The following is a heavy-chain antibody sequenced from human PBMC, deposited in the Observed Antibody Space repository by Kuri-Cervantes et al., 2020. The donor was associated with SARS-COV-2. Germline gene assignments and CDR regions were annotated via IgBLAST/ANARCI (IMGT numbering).Heavy chain of an antibody. V-gene: IGHV4-59*12. CDR3: ARDNAVVAAVGNYSYYAMDV. J-gene: IGHJ6*02. D-gene: IGHD2-15*01. Sequence: ESLKISCTVSGGSINTFYWSWIRQPPGKGLEWIGYIYYSGSTNYNPSLKSRVTISIDTSKNQVSLRLSSVTAADTALYFCARDNAVVAAVGNYSYYAMDVWGQGTTVTVSS. CDR2: IYYSGST. CDR1: GGSINTFY.